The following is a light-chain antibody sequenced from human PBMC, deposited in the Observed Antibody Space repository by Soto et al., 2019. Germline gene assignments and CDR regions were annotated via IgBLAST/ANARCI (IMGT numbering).Light chain of an antibody. V-gene: IGLV2-14*03. CDR1: SSDVGGYDY. CDR3: SAYAGSNNFV. CDR2: DVS. J-gene: IGLJ1*01. Sequence: QSALTQPASVSGSPGQSITISCTGTSSDVGGYDYVSWYQQHPGKAPKLMIYDVSNRPSGVSNRFSGCKSGNTASLTVSGLQTEDEADYYCSAYAGSNNFVFGSGTKLTVL.